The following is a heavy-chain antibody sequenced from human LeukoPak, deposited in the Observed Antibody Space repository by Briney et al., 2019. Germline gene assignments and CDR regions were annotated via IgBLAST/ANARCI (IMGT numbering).Heavy chain of an antibody. CDR3: ARSPVAGPPNYFDY. CDR1: GFTFSSYV. D-gene: IGHD6-19*01. CDR2: ISYDGSNE. Sequence: GGSLRLSCAASGFTFSSYVMHWVRQAPGKGLEWVAIISYDGSNEYYADSVKGRFTISRDNSKNTLYLQMNSLRAADTAVYYCARSPVAGPPNYFDYLGQGTLVTVSS. V-gene: IGHV3-30*04. J-gene: IGHJ4*02.